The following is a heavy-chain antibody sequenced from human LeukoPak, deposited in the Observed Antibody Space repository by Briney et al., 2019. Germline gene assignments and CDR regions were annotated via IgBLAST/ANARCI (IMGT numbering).Heavy chain of an antibody. J-gene: IGHJ6*03. CDR2: INPNSGGT. CDR1: GYTFTGYY. V-gene: IGHV1-2*02. D-gene: IGHD6-6*01. CDR3: ARFSSSGHFYYMDV. Sequence: ASVKVSCKASGYTFTGYYMHWVRQAPGQGLEWMGWINPNSGGTNYAQKFQGRVTMTRDTSISTAYMKLSRLRSDDTAVYYCARFSSSGHFYYMDVWGKGTTVTVSS.